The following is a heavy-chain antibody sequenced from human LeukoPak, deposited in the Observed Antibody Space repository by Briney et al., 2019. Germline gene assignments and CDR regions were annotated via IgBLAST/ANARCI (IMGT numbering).Heavy chain of an antibody. V-gene: IGHV4-30-4*01. CDR3: ACEGGSYGSPDAFDI. CDR1: GGSISSGDYY. CDR2: IYYSGST. Sequence: PSETLSLTCTVSGGSISSGDYYWSWIRQPPGKGLEWIGYIYYSGSTYYHPSLKSRVTISVDTSKNQFSLKLSSVTAADTAVYYCACEGGSYGSPDAFDIWGQGTMVTVSS. J-gene: IGHJ3*02. D-gene: IGHD5-18*01.